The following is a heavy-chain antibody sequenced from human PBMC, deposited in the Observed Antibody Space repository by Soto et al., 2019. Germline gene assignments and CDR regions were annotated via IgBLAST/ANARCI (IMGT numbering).Heavy chain of an antibody. D-gene: IGHD6-6*01. CDR2: ISYSSSYV. V-gene: IGHV3-21*01. CDR3: ARDRQSYTSSSVDY. Sequence: GGSLRLSFAASGFPLSSYSMNWVRQAPGKGLEWVSCISYSSSYVYYADSVKGRFTISRDNARNSLYLQMNSLRAEDTAVYYCARDRQSYTSSSVDYWGRGTLVTVSS. J-gene: IGHJ4*02. CDR1: GFPLSSYS.